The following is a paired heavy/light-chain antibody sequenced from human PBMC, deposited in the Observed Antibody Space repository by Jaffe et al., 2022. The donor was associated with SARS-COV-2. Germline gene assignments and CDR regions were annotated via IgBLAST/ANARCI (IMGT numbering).Heavy chain of an antibody. V-gene: IGHV3-43D*03. CDR2: IPWDDGDDT. CDR1: GFTFENYV. Sequence: EVQLAESGGVVVQPGGSLRLSCAASGFTFENYVMHWVRQVPGKGLEWVSLIPWDDGDDTFYADSVKGRFTISRDNRKKTVYLLMTSLRTEDTAIYYCAKGGPVAGTHGIYYYFYYMDVWGKGTTVTVSS. CDR3: AKGGPVAGTHGIYYYFYYMDV. D-gene: IGHD6-19*01. J-gene: IGHJ6*03.
Light chain of an antibody. Sequence: QSVLTQPPSASGTPGQKITISCSGSRSNLGGNFVYWYQQLPGEAPKVLIYRNDQRPSGVPDRFSGSKSGTSASLAISGLRSEDEADYHCATWDDGLSGWVFGGGTKLTVL. J-gene: IGLJ2*01. CDR1: RSNLGGNF. V-gene: IGLV1-47*01. CDR2: RND. CDR3: ATWDDGLSGWV.